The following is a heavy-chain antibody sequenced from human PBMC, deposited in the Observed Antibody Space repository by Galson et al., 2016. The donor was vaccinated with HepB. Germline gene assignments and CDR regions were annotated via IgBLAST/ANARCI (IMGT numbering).Heavy chain of an antibody. D-gene: IGHD4-11*01. CDR2: IWHDGNKK. Sequence: SLRLSCAASRFTVSRYAMHWVRQAPGKGLEWVAVIWHDGNKKYYGDSVRGRFTISRDTAENMLYLQMHSLRAEDSAIYYCAREKVPLTTEYYFDAWGQGTLVTVSS. CDR1: RFTVSRYA. J-gene: IGHJ4*02. CDR3: AREKVPLTTEYYFDA. V-gene: IGHV3-33*01.